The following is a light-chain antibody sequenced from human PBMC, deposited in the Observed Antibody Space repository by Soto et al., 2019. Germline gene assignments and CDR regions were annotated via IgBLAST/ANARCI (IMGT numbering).Light chain of an antibody. Sequence: DIVLTQSPGTLSLSPGERATLSCTASHSLSSKSLVWYQQKSGQTPRVLIYDASSRATGIPYRFSGSGSGTDFTLTISRLEPEDSAVYFCQQYDTSPTFGQGTKVEIK. V-gene: IGKV3-20*01. CDR1: HSLSSKS. J-gene: IGKJ1*01. CDR3: QQYDTSPT. CDR2: DAS.